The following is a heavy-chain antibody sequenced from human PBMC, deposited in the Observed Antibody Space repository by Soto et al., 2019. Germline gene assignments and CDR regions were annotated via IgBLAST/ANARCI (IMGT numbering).Heavy chain of an antibody. V-gene: IGHV3-11*01. Sequence: PGGSLRLSCAASGFTFSDYYMSWIRQAPGKGLEWVSYISSSGSTIYYADSVKGRFTISRDNAKNSLYLQMNSLRAEDTAVYYCARELYYGSGTNWFDPWGQGTLVTVSS. CDR1: GFTFSDYY. J-gene: IGHJ5*02. D-gene: IGHD3-10*01. CDR2: ISSSGSTI. CDR3: ARELYYGSGTNWFDP.